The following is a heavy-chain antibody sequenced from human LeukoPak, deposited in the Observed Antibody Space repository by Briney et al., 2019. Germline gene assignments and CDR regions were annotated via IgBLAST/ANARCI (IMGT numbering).Heavy chain of an antibody. Sequence: GGSLRLSCAASGFTFSSYEMNWVRQAPGKGLEWVSYISSSGSTIYYADSVKGRFTISRDNAKNSLYLQMNSLRAEDTAVYYCARGHITGTPHWGQGTLVTVSS. CDR3: ARGHITGTPH. D-gene: IGHD1-20*01. CDR1: GFTFSSYE. CDR2: ISSSGSTI. J-gene: IGHJ4*02. V-gene: IGHV3-48*03.